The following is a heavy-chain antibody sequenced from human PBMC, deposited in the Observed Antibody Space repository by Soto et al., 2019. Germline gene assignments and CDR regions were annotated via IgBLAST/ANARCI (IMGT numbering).Heavy chain of an antibody. D-gene: IGHD3-10*01. CDR2: IYYSGST. CDR1: GGSISSSSYY. Sequence: QLQLQESGPGLVKPSETLSLTCTVSGGSISSSSYYWGWIRQPPGKGLEWIGSIYYSGSTYYNPSLKSRVTTSVDTSKNQFSLKLSSVTAADTAVYYCVRHTGIITMVRGVITWFDPWGQGTLVTVSS. CDR3: VRHTGIITMVRGVITWFDP. V-gene: IGHV4-39*01. J-gene: IGHJ5*02.